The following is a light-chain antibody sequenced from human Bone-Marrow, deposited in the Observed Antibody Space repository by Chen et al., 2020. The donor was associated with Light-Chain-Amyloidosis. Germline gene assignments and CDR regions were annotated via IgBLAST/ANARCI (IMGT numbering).Light chain of an antibody. CDR1: QSLLHSNGYNY. Sequence: DIVMTQSPLSLPVTPGEPASISCRSSQSLLHSNGYNYLDWYLQKPGQSPQLLIYLGSNRASGVPDRFSGCGSGTDFTLKISRVEAEDVGVYYCMQALQTPLFTFGPGTKVDIK. CDR3: MQALQTPLFT. V-gene: IGKV2-28*01. CDR2: LGS. J-gene: IGKJ3*01.